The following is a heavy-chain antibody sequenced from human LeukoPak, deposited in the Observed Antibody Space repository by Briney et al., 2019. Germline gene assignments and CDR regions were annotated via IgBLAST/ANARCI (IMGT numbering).Heavy chain of an antibody. CDR3: ARGRATGRSGGDY. V-gene: IGHV3-23*01. D-gene: IGHD3-9*01. Sequence: GGSLRLSCAASGFTFSSYAMNWVRQAPGKGLEWVSTISSSGGSTYYADSVKGRFTIFRDNAENSLYLQMNSLRDEDTAVYYCARGRATGRSGGDYWGQGTLVTVSS. CDR1: GFTFSSYA. CDR2: ISSSGGST. J-gene: IGHJ4*02.